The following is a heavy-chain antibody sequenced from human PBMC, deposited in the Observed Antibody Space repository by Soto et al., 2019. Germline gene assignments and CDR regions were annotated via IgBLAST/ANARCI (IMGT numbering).Heavy chain of an antibody. Sequence: QVQLVESGGGVVQPGRSLRLSCAASGFTFSSYAMHWVRQAPGKGPEWLAVIWYDGSNKYYGDSVKGRFTISRDNSRNTLYMQMNSLRVEDTAVYYCARAYGDWRYFDYWSQGTLVTVSS. D-gene: IGHD3-10*01. CDR1: GFTFSSYA. V-gene: IGHV3-33*01. CDR2: IWYDGSNK. J-gene: IGHJ4*02. CDR3: ARAYGDWRYFDY.